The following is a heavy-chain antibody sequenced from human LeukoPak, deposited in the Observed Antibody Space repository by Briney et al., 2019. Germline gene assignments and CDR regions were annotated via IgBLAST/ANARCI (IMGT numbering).Heavy chain of an antibody. CDR2: IYYSGNT. CDR1: GGSINSVTYS. CDR3: ARGHGSF. D-gene: IGHD2-2*03. Sequence: SETLSLTCTVSGGSINSVTYSWGWLRQPPGKGLECIGTIYYSGNTYYNPSLKSRVTISVDTSNNQFSLKLSSVTAADTAVYYCARGHGSFWGQGTTVTVSS. J-gene: IGHJ6*02. V-gene: IGHV4-39*01.